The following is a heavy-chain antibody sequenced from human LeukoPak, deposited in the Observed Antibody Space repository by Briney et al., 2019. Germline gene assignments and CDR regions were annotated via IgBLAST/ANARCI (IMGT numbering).Heavy chain of an antibody. Sequence: GGSLRLSCAASGFTFSSFAMHWVRQAPGKGLEWVAVISYDGSNKYYADSVKGRFTISRDNSKNTLYLQMNSLRAEDTAVYYCARAERNAGVFDYWGQGTPVTVSS. CDR2: ISYDGSNK. CDR1: GFTFSSFA. CDR3: ARAERNAGVFDY. D-gene: IGHD3-3*01. J-gene: IGHJ4*02. V-gene: IGHV3-30-3*01.